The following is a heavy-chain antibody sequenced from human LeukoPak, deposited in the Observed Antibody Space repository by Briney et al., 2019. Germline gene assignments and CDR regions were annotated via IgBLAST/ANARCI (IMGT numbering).Heavy chain of an antibody. D-gene: IGHD3-22*01. CDR2: ISWNSGSI. J-gene: IGHJ3*02. CDR1: GFTFDDYA. CDR3: AKDAINYYDSSGYAFDI. V-gene: IGHV3-9*01. Sequence: GGSLRLSCAASGFTFDDYAMHWVRQAPGKGLEWVSGISWNSGSIGYADSVKGRFTISRDNAKNSLYLQMNSLRAEDTALYYCAKDAINYYDSSGYAFDIWGQGTMVTVSP.